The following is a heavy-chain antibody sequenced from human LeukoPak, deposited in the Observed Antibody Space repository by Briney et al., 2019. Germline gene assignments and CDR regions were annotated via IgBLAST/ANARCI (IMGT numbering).Heavy chain of an antibody. Sequence: SETLSLTCSVSGVSISSRDYYWNWIRQLPGKGLEWIGYIYHSGSTYNPSLQSRVTISLDTSKNQFSLRLTSVTAADTAVYYCAREGVAGPYCSGGRCYYYYYGLDVWGQGTPVTVSS. CDR2: IYHSGST. D-gene: IGHD2-15*01. CDR1: GVSISSRDYY. V-gene: IGHV4-31*03. J-gene: IGHJ6*02. CDR3: AREGVAGPYCSGGRCYYYYYGLDV.